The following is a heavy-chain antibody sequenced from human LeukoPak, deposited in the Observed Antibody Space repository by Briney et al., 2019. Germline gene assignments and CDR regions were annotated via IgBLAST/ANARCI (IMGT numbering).Heavy chain of an antibody. CDR3: AGERVFYYYYYMDV. V-gene: IGHV3-48*01. CDR1: GFTFSSYS. Sequence: GGSLRLSCAASGFTFSSYSINWVRQAPGKGLEWVSYISSSSSTIYYADSVKGRFTISRDNAKNSLYLQMNSLRAEDTAVYYCAGERVFYYYYYMDVWGKGTTVTVSS. CDR2: ISSSSSTI. J-gene: IGHJ6*03.